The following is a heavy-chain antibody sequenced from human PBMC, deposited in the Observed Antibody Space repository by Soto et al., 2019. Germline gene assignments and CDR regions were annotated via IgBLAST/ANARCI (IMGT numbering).Heavy chain of an antibody. CDR1: VFTFSIYA. Sequence: PWGALIVSCATSVFTFSIYAMDWVRQAPGKGLEWVAVISYDGSNKYYADSVKGRFTISRDNSKNTLYLQMNSLRAEDTAVYYCARRETGYMVFVPRYWGQGTLVTVSS. V-gene: IGHV3-30-3*01. D-gene: IGHD2-8*01. J-gene: IGHJ4*02. CDR2: ISYDGSNK. CDR3: ARRETGYMVFVPRY.